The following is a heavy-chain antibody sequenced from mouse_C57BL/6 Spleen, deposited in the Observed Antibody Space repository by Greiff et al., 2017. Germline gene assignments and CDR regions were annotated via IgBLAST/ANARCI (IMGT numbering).Heavy chain of an antibody. CDR3: ARFDYNEYYFDY. Sequence: EVMLVESGGGLVQPGGSLKLSCAASGFTFSDYYMYWVRQTPEKRLEWVAYISNGGGSTYYPDTVKGRFTISRDNATNTLYLQMSPVESEVTARDCCARFDYNEYYFDYWGQGTTLTVSS. J-gene: IGHJ2*01. CDR2: ISNGGGST. V-gene: IGHV5-12*01. D-gene: IGHD2-4*01. CDR1: GFTFSDYY.